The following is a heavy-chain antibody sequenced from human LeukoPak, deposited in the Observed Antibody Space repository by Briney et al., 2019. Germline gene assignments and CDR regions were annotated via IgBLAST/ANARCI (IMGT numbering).Heavy chain of an antibody. CDR2: IIPIFGTA. CDR3: ARSPRYCSSTSRYNAFDI. J-gene: IGHJ3*02. Sequence: ASVKVSCKASGGTFSSYAISWVRQAPGQGLEWMGGIIPIFGTANYAQKFQGRVTITADESTSTAYMELSSLRSEDTAVYYCARSPRYCSSTSRYNAFDIWGQGTMVTVSS. V-gene: IGHV1-69*13. CDR1: GGTFSSYA. D-gene: IGHD2-2*02.